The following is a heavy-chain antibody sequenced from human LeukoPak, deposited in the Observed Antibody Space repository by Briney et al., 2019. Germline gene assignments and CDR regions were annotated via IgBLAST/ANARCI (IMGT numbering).Heavy chain of an antibody. CDR1: GLTVRNNF. CDR3: ARDRIRDGTMDV. CDR2: LYSDGTT. V-gene: IGHV3-53*01. Sequence: GGSLRLSCAASGLTVRNNFMSWVRQAPGKGLEWVSVLYSDGTTHYEDSVKGRFTISRDTSKNTLYLQMNSLRAEDTAVYYCARDRIRDGTMDVWGKGTTVTVSS. D-gene: IGHD5-24*01. J-gene: IGHJ6*03.